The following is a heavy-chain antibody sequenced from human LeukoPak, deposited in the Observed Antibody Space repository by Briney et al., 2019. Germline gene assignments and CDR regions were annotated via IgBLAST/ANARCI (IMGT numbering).Heavy chain of an antibody. J-gene: IGHJ4*02. CDR2: INPSDDST. V-gene: IGHV1-46*01. CDR1: GYIFTGYY. Sequence: GASVKVSCKASGYIFTGYYMHWVRQAPGQGLEWMGIINPSDDSTRYAQKFQGRVTMTKDTSTNTVYMHLSSLSSDDTAVYYCARAYYESSAYRHAVYFDYWGQGTLVTVSS. CDR3: ARAYYESSAYRHAVYFDY. D-gene: IGHD3-22*01.